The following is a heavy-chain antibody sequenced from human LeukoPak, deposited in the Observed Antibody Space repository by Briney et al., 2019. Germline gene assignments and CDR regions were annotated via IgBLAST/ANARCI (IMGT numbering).Heavy chain of an antibody. CDR2: INHSGST. J-gene: IGHJ6*03. D-gene: IGHD6-19*01. CDR3: ATSRLYSSGWPKRIYYYYMDV. V-gene: IGHV4-34*01. CDR1: GGSFSGYY. Sequence: KASETLSLTCAVYGGSFSGYYWSWIRQPPGKGLEWIGEINHSGSTNYNPSLKSRVTISVDTSKNQFSLKLSSVTAADTAVYYCATSRLYSSGWPKRIYYYYMDVWGKGTTVTVSS.